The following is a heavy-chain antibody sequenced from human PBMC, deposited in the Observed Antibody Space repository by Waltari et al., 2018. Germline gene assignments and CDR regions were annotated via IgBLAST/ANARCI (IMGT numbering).Heavy chain of an antibody. V-gene: IGHV1-69*08. CDR1: VGTFSSYA. J-gene: IGHJ6*02. D-gene: IGHD4-17*01. CDR3: ARETDGDNHYFGMDV. Sequence: QVQLVQSGAVVKKPGSSVKVPCKASVGTFSSYAISWVRQAPGQGREWMGRSIPSFDTANYAQKSQGRVTVTAEKSTSTAYMELSSLRSEDTAVYYCARETDGDNHYFGMDVWGQGTTVTVSS. CDR2: SIPSFDTA.